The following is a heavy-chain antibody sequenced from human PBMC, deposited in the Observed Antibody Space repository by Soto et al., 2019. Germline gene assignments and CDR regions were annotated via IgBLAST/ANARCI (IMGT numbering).Heavy chain of an antibody. CDR1: GESISSSSYY. V-gene: IGHV4-39*07. Sequence: TSETLSLTCIVSGESISSSSYYWGWIRQPPGKGLEWIGSIYYSGRTYYNPSFKSRVTISIDTSKNQFSLKLSSVTAADTAVYYCARDQTRIVVVPAAISSTANWFDPWGQGTLVSAPQ. J-gene: IGHJ5*02. CDR2: IYYSGRT. CDR3: ARDQTRIVVVPAAISSTANWFDP. D-gene: IGHD2-2*01.